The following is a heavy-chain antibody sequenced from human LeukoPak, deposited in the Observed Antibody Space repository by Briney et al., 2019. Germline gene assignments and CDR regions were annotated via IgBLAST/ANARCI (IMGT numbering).Heavy chain of an antibody. D-gene: IGHD5-18*01. CDR3: ARTRGYSYGTYYFDY. J-gene: IGHJ4*02. CDR1: GFTVSSNY. CDR2: LSGSGGST. V-gene: IGHV3-23*01. Sequence: PGGSLRLSCAASGFTVSSNYMSWVRQAPGKGLEWVSGLSGSGGSTYYADSVKGRFTISRDNSKNTLYLQMNSLRAEDTAVYYCARTRGYSYGTYYFDYWGQGTLVTVSS.